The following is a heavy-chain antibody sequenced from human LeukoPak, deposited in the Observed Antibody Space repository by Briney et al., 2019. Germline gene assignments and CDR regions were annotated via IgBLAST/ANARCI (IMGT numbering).Heavy chain of an antibody. V-gene: IGHV4-59*08. CDR3: ARHGYYGPLDAFDI. D-gene: IGHD3-22*01. CDR1: GGSINNYY. CDR2: IYYSGST. Sequence: PSETLSLTCTASGGSINNYYWSWIRQPPGKGLEWIGYIYYSGSTNYNPSLKSRVTISVDTSKNQFSLKLSSVTAADTAVYYCARHGYYGPLDAFDIWGQGTMVTVSS. J-gene: IGHJ3*02.